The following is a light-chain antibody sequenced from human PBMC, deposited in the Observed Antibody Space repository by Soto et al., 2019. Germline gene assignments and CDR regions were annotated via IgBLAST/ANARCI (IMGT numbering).Light chain of an antibody. J-gene: IGLJ1*01. V-gene: IGLV1-47*01. CDR1: SSNIGSNY. Sequence: QSALTQPPSASGTPGQRVTISCSGSSSNIGSNYVYWYQQLPGTAPKLLIYRNNQRPSGVPDRFSGSKSGTSASLAITELRSEDEADNYCEAWDDSRSANFVFGPGTKVTVL. CDR3: EAWDDSRSANFV. CDR2: RNN.